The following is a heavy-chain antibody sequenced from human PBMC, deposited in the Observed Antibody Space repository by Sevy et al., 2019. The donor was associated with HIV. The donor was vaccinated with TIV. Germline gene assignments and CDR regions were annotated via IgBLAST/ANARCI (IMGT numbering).Heavy chain of an antibody. Sequence: ASVKVSCKASGYTFTSYYMHWVRQAPGQGLEWMGIINPSGGSTSYAQKFQGRVTMTRDTSTSTVYMGLSSLRSEDTAVYYCARAGDAEAQFGELGPWGQGTLVTVSS. V-gene: IGHV1-46*01. CDR1: GYTFTSYY. J-gene: IGHJ5*02. D-gene: IGHD3-10*01. CDR2: INPSGGST. CDR3: ARAGDAEAQFGELGP.